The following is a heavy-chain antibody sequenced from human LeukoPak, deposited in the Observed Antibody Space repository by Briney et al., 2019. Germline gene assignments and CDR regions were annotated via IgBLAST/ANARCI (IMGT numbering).Heavy chain of an antibody. CDR3: ARHRSSWLIDY. J-gene: IGHJ4*02. V-gene: IGHV3-23*01. CDR2: ISDSGGNT. D-gene: IGHD6-6*01. CDR1: GFTFNSYA. Sequence: GGSLRLSCAASGFTFNSYAMSWVRQAPWERLQWVPGISDSGGNTYYADSVRGRFTISRDNSKNTPYLQMNSLRAEDTAVYYCARHRSSWLIDYWGQGTLVTVSS.